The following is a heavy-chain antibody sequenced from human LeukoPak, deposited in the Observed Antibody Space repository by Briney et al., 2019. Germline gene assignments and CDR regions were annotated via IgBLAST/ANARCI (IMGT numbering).Heavy chain of an antibody. Sequence: ASVTVSCKASANTFTGYYMHWVRQAPGQGLGWMGWINPNRGGTNYAQRFHGRVTMTRDTSISTAYMQLSRLTSDDTAVYYCARLGSSDIWGQGTMVTVSS. D-gene: IGHD3-16*01. J-gene: IGHJ3*02. CDR1: ANTFTGYY. V-gene: IGHV1-2*02. CDR3: ARLGSSDI. CDR2: INPNRGGT.